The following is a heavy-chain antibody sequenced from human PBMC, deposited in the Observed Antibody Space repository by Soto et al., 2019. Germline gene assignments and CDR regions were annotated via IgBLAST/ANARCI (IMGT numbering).Heavy chain of an antibody. Sequence: QITLKESGPTLVKPTQTLTLTCTFSGFSLRTSGVGVGWIRQPPGKALEWLALIYWDNDKRYSPSLKSRLTITKEPSKNQVILTMANLDPVETGKYYCAQGGGGGDCRQPYASHYYSGVDAWGQGTTVTVSS. D-gene: IGHD2-21*02. V-gene: IGHV2-5*02. CDR1: GFSLRTSGVG. CDR3: AQGGGGGDCRQPYASHYYSGVDA. CDR2: IYWDNDK. J-gene: IGHJ6*02.